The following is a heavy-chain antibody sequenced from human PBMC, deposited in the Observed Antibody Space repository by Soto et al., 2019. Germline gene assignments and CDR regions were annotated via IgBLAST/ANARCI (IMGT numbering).Heavy chain of an antibody. D-gene: IGHD3-10*01. CDR1: VFTFSSYQ. CDR3: ARVAPYYYGSGSYYFDY. CDR2: IKQDGSEK. Sequence: VGSLRLSCASSVFTFSSYQMNCVRHAPEKWLEWVANIKQDGSEKYYVDSVKGRFTISRDNAKNSLYLQMNSLRAEDTAVYYCARVAPYYYGSGSYYFDYWGQGTLVTVSS. V-gene: IGHV3-7*01. J-gene: IGHJ4*02.